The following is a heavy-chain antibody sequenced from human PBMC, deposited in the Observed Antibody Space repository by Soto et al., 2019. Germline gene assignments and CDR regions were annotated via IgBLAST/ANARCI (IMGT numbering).Heavy chain of an antibody. D-gene: IGHD2-2*02. J-gene: IGHJ6*02. CDR1: VFTFSGSA. CDR3: TSLDIVVAPAAIGYYYYGMDV. CDR2: IRSKANSYAT. V-gene: IGHV3-73*01. Sequence: GWSLRLSCASSVFTFSGSAMHWVRQASGKGLEWVGRIRSKANSYATAYAASVKGRFTISRDDSKNTAYLQMNSLKTEDTAVYYCTSLDIVVAPAAIGYYYYGMDVWGQGTTVTVSS.